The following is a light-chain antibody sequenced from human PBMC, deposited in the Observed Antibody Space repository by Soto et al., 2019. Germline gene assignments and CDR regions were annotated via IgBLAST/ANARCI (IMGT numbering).Light chain of an antibody. Sequence: EVVMTQSPATLSVSPGERVTLSCRASQSINAHLAWYQQKPGQAPRLLIHGASTRATGIPARFSGSGFGTEFILTISRLEPEDFAVYSCQQYGSSPTFGQGTRLEIK. V-gene: IGKV3-15*01. CDR2: GAS. CDR1: QSINAH. CDR3: QQYGSSPT. J-gene: IGKJ5*01.